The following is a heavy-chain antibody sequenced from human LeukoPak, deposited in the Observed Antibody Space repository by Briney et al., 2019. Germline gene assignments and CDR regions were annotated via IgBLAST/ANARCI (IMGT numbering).Heavy chain of an antibody. J-gene: IGHJ6*02. Sequence: GGSLRLSRAASGFTFSDYYMSWIRQAPGKGLEWVSYISSSGSTIYYADSVKGRFTISRDNAKNSLYLQMNSLRAEDTAVYYCAREGSTSPYYYYGMDVWGQGTTVTVSS. D-gene: IGHD2-2*01. V-gene: IGHV3-11*01. CDR3: AREGSTSPYYYYGMDV. CDR2: ISSSGSTI. CDR1: GFTFSDYY.